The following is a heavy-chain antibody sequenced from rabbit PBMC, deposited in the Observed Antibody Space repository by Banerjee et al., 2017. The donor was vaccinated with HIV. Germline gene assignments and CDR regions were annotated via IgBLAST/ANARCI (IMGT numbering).Heavy chain of an antibody. CDR2: IVAGSGGST. CDR1: GFSFSSSYY. V-gene: IGHV1S40*01. D-gene: IGHD7-1*01. CDR3: AREGANSAGFYL. J-gene: IGHJ3*01. Sequence: QSLEESGGDLVKPGASLTPTCTASGFSFSSSYYMCWVRQAPGKGLEWIACIVAGSGGSTYYASWAKGRFTISKTSSTTVTLQMTSLTAADTATYFCAREGANSAGFYLWGQGTLVTVS.